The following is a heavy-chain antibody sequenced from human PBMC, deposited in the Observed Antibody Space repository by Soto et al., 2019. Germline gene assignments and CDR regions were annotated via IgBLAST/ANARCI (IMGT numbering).Heavy chain of an antibody. J-gene: IGHJ6*02. V-gene: IGHV5-10-1*01. CDR1: GYSFTSYF. D-gene: IGHD2-2*01. CDR2: IDPSDSYT. CDR3: ARLHQYCSSTSCYYYYGMDV. Sequence: GEFLKISCKGSGYSFTSYFISWVRQMPGKGLEWMGRIDPSDSYTNYSPSFQGHVTISADKSISTAYLQWSSLKASDTAMYYCARLHQYCSSTSCYYYYGMDVWGQGTTVTVSS.